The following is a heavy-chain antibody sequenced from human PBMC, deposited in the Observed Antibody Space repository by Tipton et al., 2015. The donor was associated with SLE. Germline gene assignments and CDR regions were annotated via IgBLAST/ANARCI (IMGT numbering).Heavy chain of an antibody. CDR1: GYTFTSYG. CDR3: ARGYYDFWSGYPNWFDP. J-gene: IGHJ5*02. Sequence: QLVQSGAEVKKPGASVKVSCKASGYTFTSYGISWVRQAPGQGLEWMGWISAYNGNTNYAQKLQGRVTMTTDTSTSTAYMELRSLRSDDTAAYYCARGYYDFWSGYPNWFDPWGQGTLVTVSS. V-gene: IGHV1-18*01. D-gene: IGHD3-3*01. CDR2: ISAYNGNT.